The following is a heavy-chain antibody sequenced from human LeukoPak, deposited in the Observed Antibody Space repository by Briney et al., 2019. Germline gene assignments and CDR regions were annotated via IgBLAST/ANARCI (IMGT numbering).Heavy chain of an antibody. CDR1: GGTFSSYA. D-gene: IGHD3-22*01. V-gene: IGHV1-69*13. J-gene: IGHJ4*02. CDR2: IIPIFGTA. Sequence: SVKVSCKASGGTFSSYAISWVRQAPGQGLEWMGGIIPIFGTANYAQKFQGRVTITADESTSTAYMELSSLRSEDTAVYYCARDHNYYDSSGYYLHNLYYFDYWGQGTLVTVSS. CDR3: ARDHNYYDSSGYYLHNLYYFDY.